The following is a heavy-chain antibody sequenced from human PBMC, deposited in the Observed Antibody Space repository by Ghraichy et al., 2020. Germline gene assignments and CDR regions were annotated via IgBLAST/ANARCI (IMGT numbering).Heavy chain of an antibody. D-gene: IGHD3-10*01. CDR3: ARLRLWFGELLSKYYYYYGMDV. CDR2: INHSGST. Sequence: SETLSLTCTVYGGSFSGYYWSWIRQPPGKGLEWIGEINHSGSTNYNPSLKSRVTISVDTSKNQFSLKLSSVTAADTAVYYCARLRLWFGELLSKYYYYYGMDVWGQGTTVTVSS. J-gene: IGHJ6*02. V-gene: IGHV4-34*01. CDR1: GGSFSGYY.